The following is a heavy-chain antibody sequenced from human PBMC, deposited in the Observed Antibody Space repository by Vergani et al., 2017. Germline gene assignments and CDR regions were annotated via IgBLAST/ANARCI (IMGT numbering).Heavy chain of an antibody. CDR1: GFTFSSYG. CDR2: IWYDGCNK. Sequence: QVQLVESGGGVVQPGRSLRLSCAASGFTFSSYGMHWVRQAPGKGLEWVAVIWYDGCNKYYADSVKGRFTISRDNSKNTLYLQMNSLRAEDTAVYYCARDPSRHDSSGDWGQGTLVTVSS. J-gene: IGHJ4*02. V-gene: IGHV3-33*01. D-gene: IGHD3-22*01. CDR3: ARDPSRHDSSGD.